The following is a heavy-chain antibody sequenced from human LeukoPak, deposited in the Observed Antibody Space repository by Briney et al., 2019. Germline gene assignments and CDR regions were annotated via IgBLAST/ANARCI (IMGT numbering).Heavy chain of an antibody. CDR1: GFTFRTYS. Sequence: GGSLRLSCAASGFTFRTYSVNWVRQAPGKGLEWVANINQDGSEKYYVDSVKGRFTISRDNAKNSLFLQMNSLRAEDTAVYYCARVTSYCSSNSCSWFDPWGQGTLVTVSS. D-gene: IGHD2-2*01. CDR2: INQDGSEK. V-gene: IGHV3-7*01. CDR3: ARVTSYCSSNSCSWFDP. J-gene: IGHJ5*02.